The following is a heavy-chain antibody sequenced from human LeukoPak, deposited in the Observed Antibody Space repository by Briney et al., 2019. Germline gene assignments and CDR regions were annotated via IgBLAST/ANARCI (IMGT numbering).Heavy chain of an antibody. CDR1: GYTFTSYD. J-gene: IGHJ4*02. Sequence: GASVKVSCKASGYTFTSYDINWVRQATGQGLEWMGWMNPNSGNTGYAQKFQGRVTMTRNTSISTAYMELSSLRSEDTAVYYCARDLAVAGTFGYWGQGTLVTVSS. D-gene: IGHD6-19*01. CDR3: ARDLAVAGTFGY. CDR2: MNPNSGNT. V-gene: IGHV1-8*01.